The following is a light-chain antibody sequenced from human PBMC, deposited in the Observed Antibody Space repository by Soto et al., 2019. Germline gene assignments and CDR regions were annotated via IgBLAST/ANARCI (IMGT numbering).Light chain of an antibody. CDR2: VXS. CDR1: RSFRLN. CDR3: QQYKNWTRT. Sequence: IVMTQSPATMSVSPGAGATVSXRASRSFRLNVAWYQQKLVXAPRXXXYVXSTRSTGIPARLSGSGSGTEFTLTISSLQSEDFAVYYCQQYKNWTRTFGQGTKVDI. J-gene: IGKJ1*01. V-gene: IGKV3-15*01.